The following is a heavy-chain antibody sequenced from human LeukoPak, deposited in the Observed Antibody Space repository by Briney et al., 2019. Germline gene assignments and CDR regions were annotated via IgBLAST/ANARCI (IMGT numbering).Heavy chain of an antibody. CDR2: IYYSGST. Sequence: SETLSLTCTVSGGSISSGDYYWSWIRQPPGKGLEWIGYIYYSGSTYYNPSLKSRVTISVDTSKNQFSLKLSSVTAADTAVYYCARVSGWFGASHAFDIWGQGTMVTVSS. D-gene: IGHD3-10*01. V-gene: IGHV4-30-4*02. J-gene: IGHJ3*02. CDR1: GGSISSGDYY. CDR3: ARVSGWFGASHAFDI.